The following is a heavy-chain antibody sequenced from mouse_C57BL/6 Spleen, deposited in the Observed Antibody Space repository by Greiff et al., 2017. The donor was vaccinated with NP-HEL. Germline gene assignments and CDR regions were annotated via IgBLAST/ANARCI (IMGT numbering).Heavy chain of an antibody. CDR1: GFNIKDDY. CDR2: IDPENGDT. CDR3: TNLSGSSSYWYFDV. J-gene: IGHJ1*03. Sequence: VQLQQSGAELVRPGASVKLSCTASGFNIKDDYMHWVKQRPEQGLEWIGWIDPENGDTEYASKFQGKATITADTSSNTAYLQLSSLTSEDTAVYYCTNLSGSSSYWYFDVWGTGTTVTVSS. D-gene: IGHD1-1*01. V-gene: IGHV14-4*01.